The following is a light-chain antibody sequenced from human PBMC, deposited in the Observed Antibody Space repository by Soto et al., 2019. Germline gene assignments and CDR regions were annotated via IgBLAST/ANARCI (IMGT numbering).Light chain of an antibody. CDR2: YAA. CDR1: QDISQY. J-gene: IGKJ1*01. CDR3: QQYTKDTPGT. V-gene: IGKV1-27*01. Sequence: DIQMTQSPSSLSASVGDRVTFTCRASQDISQYLAWYQERPWKVPKLLIYYAANLQSGVPSRFSGSGSGTDFTLTISSLQPEDVGTYYCQQYTKDTPGTFGQGTKLDSK.